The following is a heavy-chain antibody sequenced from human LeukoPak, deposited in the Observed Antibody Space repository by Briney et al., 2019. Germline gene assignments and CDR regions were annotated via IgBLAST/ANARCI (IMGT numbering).Heavy chain of an antibody. CDR1: GYTFTSYD. D-gene: IGHD3-16*01. V-gene: IGHV1-8*01. CDR3: ACGSFKPGDDAFDI. CDR2: MNPNSGNT. J-gene: IGHJ3*02. Sequence: GASVKVSCKASGYTFTSYDINWVRQATGQGLEWMGWMNPNSGNTGYAQKFQGRVTMTRNTSISTAYMELSSLRSEDTAVYYCACGSFKPGDDAFDIWGQGTMVTVSS.